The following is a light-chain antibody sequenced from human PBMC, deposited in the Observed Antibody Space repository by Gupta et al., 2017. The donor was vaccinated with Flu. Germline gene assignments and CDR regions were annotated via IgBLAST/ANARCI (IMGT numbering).Light chain of an antibody. V-gene: IGKV3-20*01. J-gene: IGKJ1*01. CDR3: QQYGSSPWT. CDR1: QSVRSSY. Sequence: EIVLTQSPGTLSLSPGERATLSCRVSQSVRSSYLAWYQHRPGQAPRLVLYGASNRATGIPDRFSGSGSGTDFTLTISRLEPEDFAVYYCQQYGSSPWTFGQGTKVEIK. CDR2: GAS.